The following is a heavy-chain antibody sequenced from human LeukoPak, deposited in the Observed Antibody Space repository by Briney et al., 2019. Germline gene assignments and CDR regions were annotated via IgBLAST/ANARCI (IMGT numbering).Heavy chain of an antibody. CDR2: IYHTGST. J-gene: IGHJ3*01. Sequence: SGTLSLTCAVSGAXISSTNCWSWVRQPPGKGLEWIGEIYHTGSTKYNPSLESRVTISVDKSNNQFSVRLSSVTAADTAVYYCARDFYQTHALDVWGQGTLVTVSS. CDR1: GAXISSTNC. CDR3: ARDFYQTHALDV. D-gene: IGHD3-16*02. V-gene: IGHV4-4*02.